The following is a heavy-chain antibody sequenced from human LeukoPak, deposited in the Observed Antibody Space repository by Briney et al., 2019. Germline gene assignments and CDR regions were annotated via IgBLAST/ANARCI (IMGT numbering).Heavy chain of an antibody. CDR2: INSDGSST. CDR1: GFTFSSYW. J-gene: IGHJ4*02. V-gene: IGHV3-74*01. D-gene: IGHD6-19*01. CDR3: AKGLIAVADFDY. Sequence: PGGSLRLSCAASGFTFSSYWMHWVRQAPGKGLVWVSRINSDGSSTSYADSVKGRFTISRDNSKNTLYLQMNSLRAEDTAVYYCAKGLIAVADFDYWGQGTLVTVSS.